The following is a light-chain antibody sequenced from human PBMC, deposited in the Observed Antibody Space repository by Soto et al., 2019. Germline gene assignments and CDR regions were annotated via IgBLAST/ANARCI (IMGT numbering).Light chain of an antibody. CDR3: KSYSGSNTDV. J-gene: IGLJ1*01. V-gene: IGLV2-8*01. CDR1: KNDIGVYDF. CDR2: EVV. Sequence: QSALTQPPSASGSPGQSVTISCTGTKNDIGVYDFVSWYQHHPGKAPRLIIYEVVQRPSGVPDRFSGSKSGNTASLTVSGLQAAVEADYFCKSYSGSNTDVFGSGTKLTVL.